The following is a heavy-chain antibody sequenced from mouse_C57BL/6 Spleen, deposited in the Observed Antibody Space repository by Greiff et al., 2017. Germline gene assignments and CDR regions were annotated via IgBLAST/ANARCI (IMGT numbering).Heavy chain of an antibody. CDR2: IRLKSDNYAT. D-gene: IGHD2-2*01. Sequence: DVMLVESGGGLVQPGGSMKLSCVASGFTFSNYWMNWVRQSPEKGLEWVAQIRLKSDNYATHYAESVKGRFTISRYDSKSSVYLQMNNLRAEDTGIYYCTDGSSWFAYWGQGTLVTVSA. J-gene: IGHJ3*01. CDR3: TDGSSWFAY. V-gene: IGHV6-3*01. CDR1: GFTFSNYW.